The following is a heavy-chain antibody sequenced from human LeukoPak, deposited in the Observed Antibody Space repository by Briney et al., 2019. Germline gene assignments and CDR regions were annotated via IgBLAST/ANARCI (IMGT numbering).Heavy chain of an antibody. CDR3: AKDGGSGSYYFDY. J-gene: IGHJ4*02. CDR1: GFTFSNYA. CDR2: ISESGDTT. D-gene: IGHD1-26*01. V-gene: IGHV3-23*01. Sequence: GGSLRLSCAASGFTFSNYAMSWVRQGPERGLEWVSSISESGDTTDHADSVKGRFTISRDNSKNTLYLQMNSLRAEDTAVYYCAKDGGSGSYYFDYWGQGTLVTVSS.